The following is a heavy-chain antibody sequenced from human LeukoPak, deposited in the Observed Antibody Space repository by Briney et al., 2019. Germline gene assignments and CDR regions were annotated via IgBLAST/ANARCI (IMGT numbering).Heavy chain of an antibody. CDR2: IGGGSST. CDR3: ARVGRWLVPDAFDI. D-gene: IGHD6-19*01. CDR1: GFTVSSTY. J-gene: IGHJ3*02. Sequence: GGSLILSCAASGFTVSSTYMSWVPQAPGRGLEWVSVIGGGSSTYSADSVKGRFTSSRDNSKNTRYLQMNSLRAEDTAEYYGARVGRWLVPDAFDIWGQGTMVTVSS. V-gene: IGHV3-53*01.